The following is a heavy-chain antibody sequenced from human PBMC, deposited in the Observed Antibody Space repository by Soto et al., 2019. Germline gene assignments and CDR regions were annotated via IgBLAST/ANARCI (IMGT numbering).Heavy chain of an antibody. D-gene: IGHD3-9*01. V-gene: IGHV2-5*01. CDR3: AHSLQGHYDILTGYPTNHYYGMDV. J-gene: IGHJ6*02. CDR1: GFSLSTSGVG. Sequence: SGPTLVNPTQTLTLTCTSSGFSLSTSGVGVGWIRQPPGKALEWLALIYWNDDKRYSPSLKSRLTITKDTSKNQVVLTMTNMDPVDTATYYCAHSLQGHYDILTGYPTNHYYGMDVWGQGTTVTVSS. CDR2: IYWNDDK.